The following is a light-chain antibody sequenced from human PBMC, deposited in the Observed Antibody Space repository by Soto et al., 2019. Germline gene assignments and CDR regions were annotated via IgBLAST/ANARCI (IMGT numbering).Light chain of an antibody. CDR2: DNN. J-gene: IGLJ3*02. CDR1: SSNIGNNY. CDR3: GTWDSSLSAGV. Sequence: QAVLTQPPSVSAAPGQKVTISCSGSSSNIGNNYVSWYQLLPRTAPKLLIYDNNKRRSGIPDRFSGSKSGTSATLGITGLQTGDEADYYCGTWDSSLSAGVFGGGTKLTVL. V-gene: IGLV1-51*01.